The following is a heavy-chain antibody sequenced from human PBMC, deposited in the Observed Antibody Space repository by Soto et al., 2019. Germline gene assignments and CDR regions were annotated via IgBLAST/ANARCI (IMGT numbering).Heavy chain of an antibody. V-gene: IGHV1-18*01. J-gene: IGHJ2*01. CDR3: VRERGVYCSSTRCLPFWYFDL. Sequence: QGQLLQSGAEVKKPGASVKVSCKASGYTFTSYGVSWVRQAPGQGLEWMGWISAYNGNRNYAQKLQSRVTMTTDTSPSIVHRELRSLRSDDTAVYYCVRERGVYCSSTRCLPFWYFDLWGRGTLVTPSS. CDR2: ISAYNGNR. CDR1: GYTFTSYG. D-gene: IGHD2-2*01.